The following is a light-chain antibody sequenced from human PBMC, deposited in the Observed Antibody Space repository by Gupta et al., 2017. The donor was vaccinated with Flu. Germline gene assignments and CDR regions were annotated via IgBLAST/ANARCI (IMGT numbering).Light chain of an antibody. CDR1: NIGSKS. V-gene: IGLV3-21*02. CDR2: DDT. J-gene: IGLJ2*01. Sequence: SYVLTQPPSVSVAPGRTARITCGGYNIGSKSVHWYQQKPGQAPVLVVFDDTDRPSGIPERFSGSNSGNTATLTISRVEAGDEAGYYCQVWDSNTDHVIFGGETKLTVL. CDR3: QVWDSNTDHVI.